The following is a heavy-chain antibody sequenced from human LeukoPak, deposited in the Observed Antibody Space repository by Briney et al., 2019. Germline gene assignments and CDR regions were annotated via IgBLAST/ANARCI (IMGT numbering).Heavy chain of an antibody. V-gene: IGHV3-30*02. CDR1: GFIFRNYG. CDR3: VKDTGRGDF. J-gene: IGHJ4*02. Sequence: PGGSLRLSWAASGFIFRNYGMHWVRQAPGKGLEWVAFLRNDESEVFYADSVKGRFIISRDNSKNTLYLQMSSLRDEDTAVYYCVKDTGRGDFWGQGTQVTVSS. CDR2: LRNDESEV. D-gene: IGHD1-14*01.